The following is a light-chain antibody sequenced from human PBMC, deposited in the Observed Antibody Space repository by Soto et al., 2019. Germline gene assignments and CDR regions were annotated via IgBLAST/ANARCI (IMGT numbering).Light chain of an antibody. Sequence: QSVLTQPASVSGSPGQSITISCTGTSSDVGGYRYVSWYQQHPGKAPKLIIYEVSNRPSGVSNRFSGPKSGNTASLTISGLQAEDEADYYCSSYTSSSPCVFGTGTKVTAL. CDR1: SSDVGGYRY. CDR2: EVS. CDR3: SSYTSSSPCV. V-gene: IGLV2-14*01. J-gene: IGLJ1*01.